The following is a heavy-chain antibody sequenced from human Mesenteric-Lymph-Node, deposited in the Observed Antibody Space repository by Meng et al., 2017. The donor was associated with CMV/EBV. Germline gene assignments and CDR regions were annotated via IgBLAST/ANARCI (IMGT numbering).Heavy chain of an antibody. D-gene: IGHD6-19*01. CDR1: GFTISSTY. V-gene: IGHV3-66*02. Sequence: GESLKISCAASGFTISSTYMNWVRQAPGKGLEWVSLTYSGGSTYFADSVKGRSTISRDISKNTLYLQMNSLRPEDTAVYYCARDFGKSTAWYVAFDVWGQGTTVTVSS. J-gene: IGHJ3*01. CDR2: TYSGGST. CDR3: ARDFGKSTAWYVAFDV.